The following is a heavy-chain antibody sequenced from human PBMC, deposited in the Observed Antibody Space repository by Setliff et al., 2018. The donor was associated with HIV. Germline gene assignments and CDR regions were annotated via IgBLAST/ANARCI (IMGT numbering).Heavy chain of an antibody. Sequence: SETLSLTCSVSGDSVIKNNFYWGWIRQSPAKGLEWIGTLYHGGRTYYNPPLKSRITIFVDTTKNEFSLNLRSVNAADTAVYFCVNSGYDGDYYYYYMDVWGRGTRVTVSS. J-gene: IGHJ6*03. D-gene: IGHD3-22*01. CDR2: LYHGGRT. CDR3: VNSGYDGDYYYYYMDV. V-gene: IGHV4-39*01. CDR1: GDSVIKNNFY.